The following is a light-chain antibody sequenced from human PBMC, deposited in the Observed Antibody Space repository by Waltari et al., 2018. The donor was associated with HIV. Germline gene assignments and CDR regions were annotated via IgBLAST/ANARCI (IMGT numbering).Light chain of an antibody. CDR2: RNN. CDR3: ATWDDSLSGVV. CDR1: SSNIGNYY. Sequence: QSVLTQPPSASATPGQRVTISCSGSSSNIGNYYVYWYQQLPGATPKVLIFRNNRRPSGVPVRFSGSKYGTSASLAISGLRSEDEADYYCATWDDSLSGVVFGGGTKLTVL. J-gene: IGLJ2*01. V-gene: IGLV1-47*01.